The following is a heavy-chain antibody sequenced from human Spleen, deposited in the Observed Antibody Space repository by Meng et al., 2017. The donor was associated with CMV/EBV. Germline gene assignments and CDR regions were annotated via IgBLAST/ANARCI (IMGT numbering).Heavy chain of an antibody. Sequence: GGSLRLSCAVSGPTFSDYAMTWVRQAQGKGLEWISVIYSAGTTTYYADSVKGRFTISRDNSKNTMFLQMNSLRVEDTAVYYCAKEGLWLDPGGQGTLVTVSS. CDR2: IYSAGTTT. J-gene: IGHJ5*02. V-gene: IGHV3-23*03. CDR3: AKEGLWLDP. CDR1: GPTFSDYA. D-gene: IGHD3-16*01.